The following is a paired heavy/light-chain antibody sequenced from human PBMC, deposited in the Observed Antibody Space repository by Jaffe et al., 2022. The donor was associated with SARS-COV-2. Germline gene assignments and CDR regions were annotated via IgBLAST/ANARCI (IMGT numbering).Light chain of an antibody. CDR2: DVS. V-gene: IGLV2-14*03. J-gene: IGLJ1*01. CDR1: SSDIGGYNY. CDR3: SSYTSSTTLGV. Sequence: QSALTQPASVSGSPGQSITISCTGTSSDIGGYNYVSWYQQHPGKAPKLMIFDVSNRPSGVSNRFSGSKSGNTASLTISGLQAEDEADYYCSSYTSSTTLGVFGTGTKVSVL.
Heavy chain of an antibody. Sequence: QVQLQESGPGLVKPSDTLSLTCAVSGYSISSGNWWGWIRQPPGKGLEWIAYIYYSGTTYYNPSLMSRVTMSVDTSKNQFSLNLSSVTAVDTAVYYCARKVGGSRLDFSFDYWGQGTLITVSS. CDR1: GYSISSGNW. V-gene: IGHV4-28*01. CDR2: IYYSGTT. J-gene: IGHJ4*02. CDR3: ARKVGGSRLDFSFDY. D-gene: IGHD6-13*01.